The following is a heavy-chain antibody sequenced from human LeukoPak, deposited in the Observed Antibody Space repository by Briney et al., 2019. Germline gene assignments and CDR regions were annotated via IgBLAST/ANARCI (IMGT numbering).Heavy chain of an antibody. D-gene: IGHD2-21*02. CDR2: IREDGNDK. Sequence: PGGSLRLSCAASGFTFSNYWMSWVRQAPGKGLEWVANIREDGNDKYYVDSVKGRFTISRDSAKNSLYLQMNSLRAEDTAVYFCARGGDWGSFDSWGQGTLVTVSS. V-gene: IGHV3-7*01. CDR3: ARGGDWGSFDS. CDR1: GFTFSNYW. J-gene: IGHJ4*02.